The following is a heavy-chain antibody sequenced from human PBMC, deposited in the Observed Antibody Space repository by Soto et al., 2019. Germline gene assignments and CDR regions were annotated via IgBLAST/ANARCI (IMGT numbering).Heavy chain of an antibody. CDR2: IDHSGGS. CDR1: GGSFSGYF. J-gene: IGHJ3*02. CDR3: ARERTSTITTRGAFDI. V-gene: IGHV4-34*01. Sequence: QVQLQQWGAGLLKPSETLSLTCVVYGGSFSGYFWTWIRQSPGKGLEWIGEIDHSGGSYYNPSLKSRVIISIDMSKNQFSLRLSSVTAADTGVYYCARERTSTITTRGAFDIWGRGTMVTVSS. D-gene: IGHD4-4*01.